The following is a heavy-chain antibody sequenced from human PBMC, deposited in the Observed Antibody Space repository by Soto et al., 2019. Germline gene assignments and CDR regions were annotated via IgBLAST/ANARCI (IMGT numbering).Heavy chain of an antibody. Sequence: QVQLQESGPGLVKPSETLSLTCTVSGGSITNSYLSWIRQPPGKGLEWIGYIYYSGSTNYNPSHKSRVPISEDTSQNQFSVKVISVTAADPAVYYCARGRWFAPWGQGTLVTVSS. CDR1: GGSITNSY. D-gene: IGHD1-26*01. J-gene: IGHJ5*02. V-gene: IGHV4-59*08. CDR3: ARGRWFAP. CDR2: IYYSGST.